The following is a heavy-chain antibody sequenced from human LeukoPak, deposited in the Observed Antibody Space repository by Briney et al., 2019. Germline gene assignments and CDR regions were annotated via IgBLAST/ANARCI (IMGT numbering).Heavy chain of an antibody. CDR1: GGSISSYY. CDR3: ARQYYYYSHMDV. Sequence: SETLSLTCTVSGGSISSYYWSWLRQPPGKELEWMGYIYYSGSTNYNPSLKSRVTISVDTSKNQFSLKPSSVTAADTSVYYCARQYYYYSHMDVWGQGTTVTVSS. J-gene: IGHJ6*02. V-gene: IGHV4-59*08. CDR2: IYYSGST.